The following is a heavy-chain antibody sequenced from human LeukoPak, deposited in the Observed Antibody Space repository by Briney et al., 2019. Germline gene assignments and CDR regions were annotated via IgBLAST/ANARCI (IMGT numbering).Heavy chain of an antibody. Sequence: GGSLRLSCAASGSTFSSYSMNWVRQAPGKGLEWVSSISSSSSYIYYADSVKGRFTISRDNAKNTLYLQMNSLRAEDTAVYYCANENYYGSGSYPDYWGQGTLVTVSS. CDR2: ISSSSSYI. CDR1: GSTFSSYS. D-gene: IGHD3-10*01. CDR3: ANENYYGSGSYPDY. J-gene: IGHJ4*02. V-gene: IGHV3-21*01.